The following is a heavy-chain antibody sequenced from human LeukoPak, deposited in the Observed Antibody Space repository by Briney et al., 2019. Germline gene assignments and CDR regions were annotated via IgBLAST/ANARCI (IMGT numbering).Heavy chain of an antibody. V-gene: IGHV3-23*01. Sequence: GGSLRLSCAASGFTFSSYAMSWVRQAPGKGLEWVSAISGSGGSTYYADSVKGRLTISRDNSKNTLYLQMNSLRAEDTAVYYCAKDRERFLEWLLPHYWGQGTLVTVSS. CDR1: GFTFSSYA. CDR3: AKDRERFLEWLLPHY. D-gene: IGHD3-3*01. J-gene: IGHJ4*02. CDR2: ISGSGGST.